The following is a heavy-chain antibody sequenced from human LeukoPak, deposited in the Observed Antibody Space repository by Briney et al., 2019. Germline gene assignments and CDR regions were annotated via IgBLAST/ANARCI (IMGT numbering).Heavy chain of an antibody. CDR2: ISAYNGNT. V-gene: IGHV1-18*01. D-gene: IGHD6-19*01. J-gene: IGHJ4*02. Sequence: ASVKVSCKASGYAFTSYGISWVRQAPGQGLEWMGWISAYNGNTNYAQKLRGRVTMSTDTSTSTAYMELRSLRSDDTAVYYCARGPLRSSGWYPDDYWGQGTLVTVSS. CDR3: ARGPLRSSGWYPDDY. CDR1: GYAFTSYG.